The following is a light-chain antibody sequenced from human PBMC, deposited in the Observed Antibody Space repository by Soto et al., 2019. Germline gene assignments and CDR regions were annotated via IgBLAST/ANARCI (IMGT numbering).Light chain of an antibody. CDR2: LGS. CDR3: MQSLQAVA. J-gene: IGKJ1*01. Sequence: DIVLTQSPLSLPVTPGEPASISCRSSQSLLHSNGYNYLDWYLQKPGQSPQLLIFLGSNRASGVPDRFSVSGSGTDFTLKISRVEAEDVGVYYCMQSLQAVAFGQGTKVDI. V-gene: IGKV2-28*01. CDR1: QSLLHSNGYNY.